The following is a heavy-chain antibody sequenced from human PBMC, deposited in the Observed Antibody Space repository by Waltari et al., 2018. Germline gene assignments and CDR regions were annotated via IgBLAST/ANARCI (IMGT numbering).Heavy chain of an antibody. Sequence: EVQVVESGGGLAQPGGSLRLYCAASGFTFNTYWMHWVRQAPGKGLVWVSHISSDGNIANYADSVKGRFTISRDNAKNTLFLQMNSLRVEDTAVYYCTTSHNYTTFDIWGQGTVVTVSS. CDR1: GFTFNTYW. CDR3: TTSHNYTTFDI. CDR2: ISSDGNIA. J-gene: IGHJ3*02. D-gene: IGHD3-3*01. V-gene: IGHV3-74*01.